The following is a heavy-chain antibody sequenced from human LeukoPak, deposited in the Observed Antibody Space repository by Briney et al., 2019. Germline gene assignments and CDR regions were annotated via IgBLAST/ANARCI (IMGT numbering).Heavy chain of an antibody. V-gene: IGHV3-23*01. CDR2: ISGSGGST. J-gene: IGHJ4*02. CDR3: AKGEGLLRAKMYYFDY. Sequence: GGSLRLSCAASGFTFNSYAMSWVRQAPGKGLEWVSAISGSGGSTYYADSVKGRFTISRDNSKNTLYLQMNSLRAEDTAVYYCAKGEGLLRAKMYYFDYWGQGTLVTVSS. CDR1: GFTFNSYA.